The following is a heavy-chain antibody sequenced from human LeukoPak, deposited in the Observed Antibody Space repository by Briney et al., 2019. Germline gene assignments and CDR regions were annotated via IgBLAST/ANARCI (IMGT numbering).Heavy chain of an antibody. CDR1: GFTFSSYS. J-gene: IGHJ4*02. CDR2: IKQDGSEK. D-gene: IGHD2-15*01. CDR3: AREGSCSGGSCPFDY. V-gene: IGHV3-7*01. Sequence: GGSLRLSCAASGFTFSSYSMNWVRQAPGKGLEWVANIKQDGSEKNYVDPVKGRFTISRDNAENSMYLQMNSLRAEDTAVYYCAREGSCSGGSCPFDYWGQGTLVTVSS.